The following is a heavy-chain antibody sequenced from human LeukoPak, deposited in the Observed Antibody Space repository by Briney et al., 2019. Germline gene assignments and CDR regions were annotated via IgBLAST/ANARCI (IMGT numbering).Heavy chain of an antibody. J-gene: IGHJ6*03. V-gene: IGHV4-30-4*07. CDR1: GGSISSGAYS. CDR3: ARVSWSPGTSYYYMDV. D-gene: IGHD1-1*01. CDR2: IYYSGGT. Sequence: SETLSLTCDVSGGSISSGAYSWSWIRQPPGKALEWIGYIYYSGGTYYNPSLKSRVTISVDTSKNQFSLQLSSVTAADTAVYYCARVSWSPGTSYYYMDVWGKGTTITVSS.